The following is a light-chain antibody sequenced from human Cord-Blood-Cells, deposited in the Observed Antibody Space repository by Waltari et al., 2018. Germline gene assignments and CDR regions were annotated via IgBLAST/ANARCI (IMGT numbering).Light chain of an antibody. CDR3: CSYAGSWV. CDR1: SSDVGSYNL. V-gene: IGLV2-23*01. J-gene: IGLJ3*02. CDR2: EGS. Sequence: QSALTQPASVSGSPGKSITISCTGTSSDVGSYNLVSWYQQHPGTAPKLMIYEGSKLASVVSSRFSCSKSGNTASLTISGLQAEDEADYYCCSYAGSWVFGGGTKLTVL.